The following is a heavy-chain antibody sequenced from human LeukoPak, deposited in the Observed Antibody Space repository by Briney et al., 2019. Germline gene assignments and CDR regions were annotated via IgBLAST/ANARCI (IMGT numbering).Heavy chain of an antibody. CDR3: ASPDLSP. Sequence: GGSLRLSCAASGFALSSYAMHWVRQAPGKGLEWVAVISYDGSNKYYADSVKGRFTISRDNSKNTLYLQMNSLRADDTAVYSFASPDLSPWGQGTLVTVSS. V-gene: IGHV3-30-3*01. J-gene: IGHJ5*02. CDR2: ISYDGSNK. CDR1: GFALSSYA.